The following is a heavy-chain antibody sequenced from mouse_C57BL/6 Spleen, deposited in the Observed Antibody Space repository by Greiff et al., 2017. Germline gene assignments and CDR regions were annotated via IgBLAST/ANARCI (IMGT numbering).Heavy chain of an antibody. Sequence: DVQLQESGPGLVKPSQSLSLTCSVTGYSITSGYYWNWIRQFPGNKLEWMGYISYDGSNNYNPSLKNRISITRDTSKNQFFLKLNSVTTEDTATYYCARDLNVMDYWGQGTSVTVSS. CDR2: ISYDGSN. CDR1: GYSITSGYY. J-gene: IGHJ4*01. V-gene: IGHV3-6*01. CDR3: ARDLNVMDY.